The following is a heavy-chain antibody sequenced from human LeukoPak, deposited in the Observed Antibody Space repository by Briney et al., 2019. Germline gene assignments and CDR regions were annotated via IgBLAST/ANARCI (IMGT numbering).Heavy chain of an antibody. CDR3: AKHYGSGSYYTDS. CDR1: GFAFSTYS. J-gene: IGHJ4*02. D-gene: IGHD3-10*01. V-gene: IGHV3-21*01. CDR2: ISTTSTYT. Sequence: GGSLRLSCAASGFAFSTYSMNWVRQAPGKGLEWVSVISTTSTYTYYADSVKGRFTISRDNAKNSLYLQMDSLRAEDTAAYYCAKHYGSGSYYTDSWGQGTLVTVSS.